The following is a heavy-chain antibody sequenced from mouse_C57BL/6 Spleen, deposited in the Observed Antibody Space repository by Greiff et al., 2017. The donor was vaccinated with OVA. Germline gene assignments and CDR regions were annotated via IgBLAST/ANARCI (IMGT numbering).Heavy chain of an antibody. J-gene: IGHJ4*01. Sequence: QVQLQQPGAELVKPGASVKMSCKASGYTFTSYWITWVKQRPGQGLEWIGDIYPGSGSTNYNEKFKSKATLTVDTSSSTAYMQLSSLTSEDSAVYYCARWPYGYDERDYAMDYWGQGTSVTVSS. CDR1: GYTFTSYW. CDR3: ARWPYGYDERDYAMDY. CDR2: IYPGSGST. D-gene: IGHD2-2*01. V-gene: IGHV1-55*01.